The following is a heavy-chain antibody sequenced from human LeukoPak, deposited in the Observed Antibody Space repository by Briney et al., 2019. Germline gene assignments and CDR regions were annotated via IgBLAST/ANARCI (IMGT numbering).Heavy chain of an antibody. D-gene: IGHD6-19*01. CDR3: ARYGNYIAVAGNWFDP. CDR1: GYTFTSYD. J-gene: IGHJ5*02. Sequence: ASVKVSCKASGYTFTSYDINWVRQATGQGLEWMGWMNPNSGNTGYAQKFQGRVTITRNTSISTAYMELSSLRSEDTAVYYCARYGNYIAVAGNWFDPWGQGTLVTVSS. CDR2: MNPNSGNT. V-gene: IGHV1-8*03.